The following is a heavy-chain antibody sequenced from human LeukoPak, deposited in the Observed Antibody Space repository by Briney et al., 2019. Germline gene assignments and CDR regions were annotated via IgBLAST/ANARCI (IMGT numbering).Heavy chain of an antibody. CDR1: GGSIYNSAYH. J-gene: IGHJ4*02. V-gene: IGHV4-39*01. D-gene: IGHD3-22*01. CDR3: ARPGEVYYYDSSGYPAHYFDY. Sequence: PSETLSLTCSVSGGSIYNSAYHWGWIRQPPGKGLEWIGSIYYSGSTNYNPSLKSRVTISVDTSKNQFSLKLSSVTAADTAVYYCARPGEVYYYDSSGYPAHYFDYWGQGTLVTVSS. CDR2: IYYSGST.